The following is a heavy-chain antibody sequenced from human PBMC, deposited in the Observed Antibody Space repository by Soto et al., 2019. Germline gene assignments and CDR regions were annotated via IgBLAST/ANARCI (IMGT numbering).Heavy chain of an antibody. CDR3: ASEWAVAGKGGFDY. D-gene: IGHD6-19*01. V-gene: IGHV3-33*01. CDR1: GFTFSSYG. Sequence: QVQLVESGGGVVQPGRSLRLSCAAYGFTFSSYGMHWVRQAPGKGLEWVAVIWYDGSNKYYADSVKGRFTISRDNSKNTLYLQMNSLRAEDTAVYYRASEWAVAGKGGFDYWGQGTLVTVSS. J-gene: IGHJ4*02. CDR2: IWYDGSNK.